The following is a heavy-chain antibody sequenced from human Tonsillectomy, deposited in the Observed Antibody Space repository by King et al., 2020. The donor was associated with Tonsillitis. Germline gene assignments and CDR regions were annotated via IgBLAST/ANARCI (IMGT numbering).Heavy chain of an antibody. CDR2: FKTKPNSYAK. J-gene: IGHJ4*02. CDR3: TSTEGGSFDY. CDR1: GLPFSGLP. D-gene: IGHD3-16*01. V-gene: IGHV3-73*01. Sequence: QLVQSGGGLVQPGGSLKLSGAAPGLPFSGLPCNGFGQAPGKGLEWVAGFKTKPNSYAKAYSAWVKGRLTIPREDSKNTAYLQMNSLKTEDTAVYYCTSTEGGSFDYWGQGTLVTVSS.